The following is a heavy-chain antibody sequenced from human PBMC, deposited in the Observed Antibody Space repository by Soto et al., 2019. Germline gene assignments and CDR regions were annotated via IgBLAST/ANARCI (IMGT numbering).Heavy chain of an antibody. CDR3: ARLEGITGTTSG. CDR1: GGTFSSYA. D-gene: IGHD1-7*01. J-gene: IGHJ4*02. CDR2: IIPIFGTA. Sequence: SVKVSCKASGGTFSSYAISWVRQAPGQGLEWMGGIIPIFGTANYAQKFQGRVTITADKSTSTAYMELSSLRSEDTAVYYCARLEGITGTTSGWGQGTLVTVSS. V-gene: IGHV1-69*06.